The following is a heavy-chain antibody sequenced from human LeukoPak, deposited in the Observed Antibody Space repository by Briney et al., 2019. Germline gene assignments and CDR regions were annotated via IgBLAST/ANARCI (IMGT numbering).Heavy chain of an antibody. Sequence: PSETLSLTCTVSGGSISSYYWGWIRQPPGKGLEWIGYIYYSGSTNYNPSLKSRVTISVDTSKNQFSLKLSAVTAADTAVYYCASVRRGFGESSKYYSYYYMDVWGNGTTVTISS. CDR1: GGSISSYY. CDR3: ASVRRGFGESSKYYSYYYMDV. D-gene: IGHD3-10*01. J-gene: IGHJ6*03. V-gene: IGHV4-59*08. CDR2: IYYSGST.